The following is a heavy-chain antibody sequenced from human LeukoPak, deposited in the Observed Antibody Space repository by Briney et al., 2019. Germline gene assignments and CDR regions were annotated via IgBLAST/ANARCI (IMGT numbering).Heavy chain of an antibody. Sequence: PSETLSLTCTVSGGSISSSSYYWGWIRQPPGKGLEWIGSIYYSGSTYYNPSLKSRVTISVDTSKNQFSLKLSSVTAADTAVYYCASPSGWHRNWFDPCGQETLVTVSS. CDR1: GGSISSSSYY. D-gene: IGHD3-10*01. J-gene: IGHJ5*02. CDR2: IYYSGST. V-gene: IGHV4-39*07. CDR3: ASPSGWHRNWFDP.